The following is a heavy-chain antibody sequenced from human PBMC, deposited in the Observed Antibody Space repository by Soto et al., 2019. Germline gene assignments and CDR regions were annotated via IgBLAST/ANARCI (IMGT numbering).Heavy chain of an antibody. CDR2: IWYDGSNK. CDR1: GFTFSSYG. CDR3: GRTGIAAAGMGWFDP. Sequence: QVQLVESGGGVVQPGRSLRLSCAASGFTFSSYGMHWVRQAPGKGLEWVAVIWYDGSNKYYADSVKGRFTISRDNSKNTLYLQMNSLRAEDTAVYYCGRTGIAAAGMGWFDPWGQGTLVTVSS. D-gene: IGHD6-13*01. J-gene: IGHJ5*02. V-gene: IGHV3-33*01.